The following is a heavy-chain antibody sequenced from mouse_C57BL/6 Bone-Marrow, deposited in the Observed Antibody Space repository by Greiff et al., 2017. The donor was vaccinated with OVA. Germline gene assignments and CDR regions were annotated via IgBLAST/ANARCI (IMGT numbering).Heavy chain of an antibody. CDR3: ARGGFYYGSSFYYAMDY. V-gene: IGHV1-69*01. CDR1: GYTFTSYW. J-gene: IGHJ4*01. CDR2: IDPSDSYT. D-gene: IGHD1-1*01. Sequence: QVQLKESGAELVMPGASVKLSCKASGYTFTSYWMHWVKQRPGQGLEWIGEIDPSDSYTNYNQKFKGKSTLTVDKSSSTAYMQLSSLTSEDSAVYYCARGGFYYGSSFYYAMDYWGQGTSVTVSS.